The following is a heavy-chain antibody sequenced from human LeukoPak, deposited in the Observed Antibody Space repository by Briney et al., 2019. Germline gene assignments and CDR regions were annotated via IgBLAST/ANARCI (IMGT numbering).Heavy chain of an antibody. D-gene: IGHD6-6*01. V-gene: IGHV1-69*04. Sequence: ASVKVSCTASGGTFSSYAISWVRQAPGQGLEWMGRIIPILGIANYAQKFQGRVTITADKSTSTAYMELSSLRSEDTAVYYCAREVIAARPRYYYYYGMDVWGQGTTVTVSS. CDR2: IIPILGIA. CDR1: GGTFSSYA. J-gene: IGHJ6*02. CDR3: AREVIAARPRYYYYYGMDV.